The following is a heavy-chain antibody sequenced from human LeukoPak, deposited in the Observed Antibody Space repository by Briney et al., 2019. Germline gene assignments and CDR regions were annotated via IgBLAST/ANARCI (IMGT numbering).Heavy chain of an antibody. CDR2: IYYSGST. V-gene: IGHV4-30-4*07. J-gene: IGHJ4*02. CDR3: ASSGYSYDY. Sequence: PSETLSLTCAVSGGSISSGGYSWSWIRQPPGKGLEWIGYIYYSGSTYYNPSLKSRVTISVDTSKNQFSLKLSSVTAADTAVYYCASSGYSYDYWGQGTLVTVSS. CDR1: GGSISSGGYS. D-gene: IGHD5-18*01.